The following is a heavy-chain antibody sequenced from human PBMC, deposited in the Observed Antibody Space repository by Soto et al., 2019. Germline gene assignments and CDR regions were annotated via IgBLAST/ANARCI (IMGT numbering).Heavy chain of an antibody. CDR2: IKSKTDGGTT. CDR3: TTDLNNYYYYGMDV. CDR1: GFTFSNAL. Sequence: GSLRLSCAASGFTFSNALMSWVRQAPGKGLEWVGRIKSKTDGGTTDYAAPVKGRFTISRDDSKNTLYLQMNSLKTEDTALYYCTTDLNNYYYYGMDVWGQGTTVNVSS. V-gene: IGHV3-15*01. J-gene: IGHJ6*02.